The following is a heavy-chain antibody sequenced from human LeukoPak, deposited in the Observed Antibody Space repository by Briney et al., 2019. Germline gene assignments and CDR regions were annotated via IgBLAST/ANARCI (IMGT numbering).Heavy chain of an antibody. J-gene: IGHJ5*02. CDR3: ARGYSNYAFDP. CDR1: GGSISSYY. Sequence: SETLSLTGTVSGGSISSYYWSWLRQPPGKGRGWIGYIDYGGSTNYNPSLKSRVTISVDTSKNQFSLKLSSVTAADTAVYYCARGYSNYAFDPWGQGPLVTVSS. V-gene: IGHV4-59*08. CDR2: IDYGGST. D-gene: IGHD4-11*01.